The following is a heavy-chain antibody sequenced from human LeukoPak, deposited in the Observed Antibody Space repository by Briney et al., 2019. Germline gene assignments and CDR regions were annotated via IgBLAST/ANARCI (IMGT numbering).Heavy chain of an antibody. D-gene: IGHD6-6*01. CDR1: GFTFSSYG. Sequence: GGSLRLSCAASGFTFSSYGMHWVRQAPGKGLEWVAFIRYDGSNKYYADSVKGRFTISRDNSENTLYLQMNSLRAEDTAVYYCANGFRAARLPPVDPWGQGTLVTVSS. CDR3: ANGFRAARLPPVDP. J-gene: IGHJ5*02. CDR2: IRYDGSNK. V-gene: IGHV3-30*02.